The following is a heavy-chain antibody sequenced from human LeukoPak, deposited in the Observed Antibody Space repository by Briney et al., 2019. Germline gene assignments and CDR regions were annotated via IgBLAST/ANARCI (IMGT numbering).Heavy chain of an antibody. CDR2: MRFDGSLE. V-gene: IGHV3-30*02. Sequence: GGSLRLSCVASGFTLSSYGMNWVRQAPGKGLEWVAFMRFDGSLEYYADSVKGRFTISRDNPKNTLYLQMNSLRAEDTAVYYCARVGYSGYEWGQFDYWGQGTLVTVSS. D-gene: IGHD5-12*01. J-gene: IGHJ4*02. CDR1: GFTLSSYG. CDR3: ARVGYSGYEWGQFDY.